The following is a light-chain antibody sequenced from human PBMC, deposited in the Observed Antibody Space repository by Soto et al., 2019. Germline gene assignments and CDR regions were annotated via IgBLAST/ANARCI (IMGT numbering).Light chain of an antibody. J-gene: IGLJ3*02. Sequence: QSVLTQPPSASGTPGQRVTISCSGSSSNIGSNTVNWYQQHPGAAPKLLIYSNNQRPSGVPDRFSGSKSGTSASLAISGFQSEDEADYYCAAWDDSLNGWVFGGGTKLTVL. CDR1: SSNIGSNT. CDR2: SNN. V-gene: IGLV1-44*01. CDR3: AAWDDSLNGWV.